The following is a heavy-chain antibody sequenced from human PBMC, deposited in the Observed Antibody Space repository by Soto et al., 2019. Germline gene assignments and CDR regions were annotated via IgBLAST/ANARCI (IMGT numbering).Heavy chain of an antibody. CDR3: ARDQGALNS. V-gene: IGHV6-1*01. CDR1: GDPLFRNVA. CDR2: TYFRSRWYN. J-gene: IGHJ4*02. Sequence: QLQQSGAGLLMPSQTLSLTCGFTGDPLFRNVAWNWIRQSPSRGLEWLGRTYFRSRWYNDYAVSLQSRLTINADTSASQFSLQLKSVTPDDTAVYFCARDQGALNSWGQGTLVTVSS. D-gene: IGHD1-7*01.